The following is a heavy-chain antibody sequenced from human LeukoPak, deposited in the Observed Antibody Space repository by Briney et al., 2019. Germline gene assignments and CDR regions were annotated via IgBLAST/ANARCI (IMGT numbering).Heavy chain of an antibody. D-gene: IGHD6-13*01. CDR2: IYPNSGGT. J-gene: IGHJ5*02. CDR1: GYTFTGYY. Sequence: ASVKVPCKASGYTFTGYYMHWVRQAPGQGLEWMGWIYPNSGGTNYAQKFQGRVTMTSDTSISTAYMELSSLRSDDTAVYYCARDLYSSRSNWFDPWGQGTLVTVSS. CDR3: ARDLYSSRSNWFDP. V-gene: IGHV1-2*02.